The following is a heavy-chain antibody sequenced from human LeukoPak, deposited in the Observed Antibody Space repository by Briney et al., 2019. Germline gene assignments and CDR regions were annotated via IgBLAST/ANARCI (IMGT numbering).Heavy chain of an antibody. CDR2: MNPNSGNT. CDR3: ARGLRLRQWLVPYYYYYMDV. D-gene: IGHD6-19*01. J-gene: IGHJ6*03. Sequence: ASVKVSCKASGYTFTSYDINWVRQATGQGLEWMGWMNPNSGNTGYAQKFQGRVTMTRNTSISTAYMELSSLRSEDTAVYYCARGLRLRQWLVPYYYYYMDVWGKGTTVTVSS. V-gene: IGHV1-8*01. CDR1: GYTFTSYD.